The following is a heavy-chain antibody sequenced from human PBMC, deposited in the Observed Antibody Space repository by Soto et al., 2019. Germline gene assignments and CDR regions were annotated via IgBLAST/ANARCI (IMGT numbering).Heavy chain of an antibody. CDR1: GFTFSSYS. V-gene: IGHV3-21*01. Sequence: EVQLVESGGGLVKPGGSLRLSCAASGFTFSSYSMNWVRQAPGKGLEWVSSISSSSSYIYYADSVKGRFTISRDNAKNALYRQMNSLRAEDTAVYYCARGGVAAAGPFDYWGQGTLVTVSS. CDR2: ISSSSSYI. J-gene: IGHJ4*02. CDR3: ARGGVAAAGPFDY. D-gene: IGHD6-13*01.